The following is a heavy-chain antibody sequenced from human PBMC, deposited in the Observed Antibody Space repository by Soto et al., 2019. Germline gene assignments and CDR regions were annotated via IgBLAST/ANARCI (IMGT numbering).Heavy chain of an antibody. J-gene: IGHJ1*01. D-gene: IGHD5-18*01. CDR3: ARGGAYRYGPTYV. CDR2: INGDGSST. CDR1: GFSFSGYW. Sequence: PGGSLRLSCATSGFSFSGYWIHWGRQAPGKGLVWVSHINGDGSSTNYADSVKGRFTISRDYAKNTLYLQMNSLRVEDTAVYYCARGGAYRYGPTYVWGQGTLLTVSS. V-gene: IGHV3-74*01.